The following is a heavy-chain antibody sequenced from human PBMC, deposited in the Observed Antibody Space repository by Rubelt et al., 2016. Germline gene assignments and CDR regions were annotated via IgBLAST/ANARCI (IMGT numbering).Heavy chain of an antibody. CDR3: AKDGSIVGVTHDAFDI. CDR2: ISGSGGST. D-gene: IGHD3-22*01. J-gene: IGHJ3*02. V-gene: IGHV3-23*04. CDR1: GFTVSSNY. Sequence: EVQLVESGGGLIQPGGSLRLSCAASGFTVSSNYMNWVRQAPGKGLEWVSAISGSGGSTYYADSVKGRFTISRDNSKNTLYLQMNSLRAEDTAVYYCAKDGSIVGVTHDAFDIWGQGTMVTVSS.